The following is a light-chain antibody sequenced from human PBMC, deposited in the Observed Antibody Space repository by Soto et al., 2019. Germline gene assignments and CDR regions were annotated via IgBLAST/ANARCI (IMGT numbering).Light chain of an antibody. V-gene: IGKV3-15*01. CDR2: GAS. CDR3: QQYNSWPVT. J-gene: IGKJ1*01. CDR1: QSVSST. Sequence: EIVMTQSPATLAVSPGDTATLSCRASQSVSSTLAWYQQKPGQAPRLLIYGASIRATGIPARFSGSGSGKEFTLTIGSLQSEDFAVYYCQQYNSWPVTFGQGTKVDIK.